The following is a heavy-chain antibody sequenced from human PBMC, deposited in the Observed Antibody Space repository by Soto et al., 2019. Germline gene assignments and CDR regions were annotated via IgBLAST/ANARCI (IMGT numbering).Heavy chain of an antibody. CDR2: ILYSGTV. J-gene: IGHJ3*01. CDR1: VGSITSDNYF. Sequence: QVQLQEAGPGLVKPSQTLSLTCTVSVGSITSDNYFWSWIRQPPGKGLEWIGYILYSGTVYYKSSRTTRVTISRDTPNNRFSLHLNSVTAEDTARYYCAREVTSPVHQGAEDAFDLWGQGTMVNVSA. CDR3: AREVTSPVHQGAEDAFDL. V-gene: IGHV4-30-4*01. D-gene: IGHD2-2*01.